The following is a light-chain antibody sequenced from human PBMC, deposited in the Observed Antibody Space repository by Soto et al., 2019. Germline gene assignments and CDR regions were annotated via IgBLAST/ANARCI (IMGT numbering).Light chain of an antibody. Sequence: IVLTQSPATLSVSPVERATLSCGASQSVSSNLAWYQQKPGQAPRLLIYGASTRATGIPARFSGSGSGTEFTLTISSLQSEDFAVYYCQQYNNWPPTFGQGTKVDIK. J-gene: IGKJ1*01. CDR2: GAS. V-gene: IGKV3-15*01. CDR3: QQYNNWPPT. CDR1: QSVSSN.